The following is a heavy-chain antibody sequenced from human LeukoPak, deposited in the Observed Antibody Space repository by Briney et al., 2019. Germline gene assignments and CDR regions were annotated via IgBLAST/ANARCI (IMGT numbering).Heavy chain of an antibody. D-gene: IGHD2-2*01. CDR2: ISSSSSSI. V-gene: IGHV3-21*01. J-gene: IGHJ6*02. CDR3: ARDRIVVVPAATDDYYYGMDV. CDR1: GFTFSNYG. Sequence: GGSLRLSCAASGFTFSNYGMNWVRQAPGKGLEWVSSISSSSSSIYYADSLKGRFTISRDNAKNSLYLQMNSLRAEDTAVYYCARDRIVVVPAATDDYYYGMDVWGQGTTVTVSS.